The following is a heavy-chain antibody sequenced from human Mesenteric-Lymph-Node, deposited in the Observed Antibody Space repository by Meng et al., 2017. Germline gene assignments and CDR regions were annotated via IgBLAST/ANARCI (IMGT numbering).Heavy chain of an antibody. Sequence: VHLGGSGGGLVQPGGSLGISCAASGFTFSSYAMSWVRQAPGKGLEWVSAISGSGGSTYYADSVKGRFTISRDNSKNTLYLQMNSLRAEDTAVYYCAREVDTAMVTDYWGQGTLVTVSS. V-gene: IGHV3-23*04. J-gene: IGHJ4*02. D-gene: IGHD5-18*01. CDR2: ISGSGGST. CDR3: AREVDTAMVTDY. CDR1: GFTFSSYA.